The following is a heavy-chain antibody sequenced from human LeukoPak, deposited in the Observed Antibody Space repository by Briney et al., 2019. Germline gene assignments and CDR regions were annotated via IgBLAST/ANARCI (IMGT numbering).Heavy chain of an antibody. V-gene: IGHV4-30-4*02. CDR3: ARDRYYYGSGSYSWFDL. CDR1: GGSISSGDYY. J-gene: IGHJ5*02. Sequence: PSETLSLTCTVSGGSISSGDYYWSWIRQPPGKGLEWNVYKYYSGSTYYSASLKSRVTISVDTSKNQCSLKLSSVTAAYTAVYYCARDRYYYGSGSYSWFDLWGQGTLVTVSS. CDR2: KYYSGST. D-gene: IGHD3-10*01.